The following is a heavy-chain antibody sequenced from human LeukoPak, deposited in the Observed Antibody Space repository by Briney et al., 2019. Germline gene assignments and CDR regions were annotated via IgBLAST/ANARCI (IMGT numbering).Heavy chain of an antibody. V-gene: IGHV4-39*01. CDR1: GGSISSSSYY. CDR2: IYYSGST. D-gene: IGHD2-2*01. CDR3: ASGYCSSTSCYPDNWFDP. J-gene: IGHJ5*02. Sequence: SETLSLTCTVSGGSISSSSYYWGWIRQPPGKGLEWIGNIYYSGSTYYNPSLKSRVTISVDTSKNQFSLKLSSVTAADTAVYYCASGYCSSTSCYPDNWFDPWGQGTLVTVSS.